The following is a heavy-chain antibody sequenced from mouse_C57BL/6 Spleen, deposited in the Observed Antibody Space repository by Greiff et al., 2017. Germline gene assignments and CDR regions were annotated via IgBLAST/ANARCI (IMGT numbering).Heavy chain of an antibody. Sequence: VKLQQPGAELVKPGASVKLSCKASGYTFTSYWMHWVKQRPGQGLEWIGMIHPNSGSTNYNEKFKSKATLTVDKSSSTAYMQLSSLTSEDSAVYYCARGAPYGSSYGGYFDYWGQGTTLTVSS. J-gene: IGHJ2*01. CDR1: GYTFTSYW. CDR2: IHPNSGST. CDR3: ARGAPYGSSYGGYFDY. D-gene: IGHD1-1*01. V-gene: IGHV1-64*01.